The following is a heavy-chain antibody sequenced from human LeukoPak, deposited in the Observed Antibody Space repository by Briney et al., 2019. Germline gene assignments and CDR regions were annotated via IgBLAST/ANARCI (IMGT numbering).Heavy chain of an antibody. J-gene: IGHJ4*02. Sequence: NPSETLSLTCTVSGGSISSYYWSCIPHPAGKGLEWIGRIYTSGSTNYNPSIKSRVTMSVDTSKNQFSLKLSSVTAADTAVYYCAREKRYSSSRSFDYWGQGTLVTVSS. CDR2: IYTSGST. D-gene: IGHD6-13*01. V-gene: IGHV4-4*07. CDR1: GGSISSYY. CDR3: AREKRYSSSRSFDY.